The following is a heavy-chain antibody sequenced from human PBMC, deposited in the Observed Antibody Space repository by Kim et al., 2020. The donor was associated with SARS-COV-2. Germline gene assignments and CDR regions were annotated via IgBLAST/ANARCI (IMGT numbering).Heavy chain of an antibody. CDR2: ISGSENTI. D-gene: IGHD5-12*01. V-gene: IGHV3-48*02. Sequence: GGSLRLSCEASGFSLSGYGMNWVRQAPGKGLERISYISGSENTIYYADSVRGRFIVSRDYSKNLLYLQMNLLTDEDTAVYYCASGSRSGYDFDYWGQGTLVAVSS. CDR1: GFSLSGYG. J-gene: IGHJ4*02. CDR3: ASGSRSGYDFDY.